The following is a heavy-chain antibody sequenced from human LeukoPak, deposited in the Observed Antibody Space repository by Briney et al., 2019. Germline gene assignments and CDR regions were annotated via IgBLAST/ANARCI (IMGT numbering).Heavy chain of an antibody. V-gene: IGHV4-38-2*01. CDR2: IYHSGST. Sequence: SETLSLTCAVSGYSISRGYYWGWIRQPPGKGLEWIGCIYHSGSTYYNPSLKSRVTISVDTSKNQFSLKRSSVTAADTAVYYCARLTRGMIVVVMIGIDYWGQGTLVTVSS. CDR1: GYSISRGYY. D-gene: IGHD3-22*01. J-gene: IGHJ4*02. CDR3: ARLTRGMIVVVMIGIDY.